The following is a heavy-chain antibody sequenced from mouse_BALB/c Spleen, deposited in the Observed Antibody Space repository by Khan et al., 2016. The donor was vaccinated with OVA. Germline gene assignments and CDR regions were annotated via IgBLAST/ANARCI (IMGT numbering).Heavy chain of an antibody. Sequence: EVQLQESGPGLVKPSQSLSLTCPVTGYSITSNYAWNWIRQFPGNKLEWMGYISYSGSTSYNPSLKSRISSTRDTSKNQFFLQLNSVTTEDTATYYCARKNYYSYTVDDWGQGASVTVSS. D-gene: IGHD1-1*01. J-gene: IGHJ4*01. CDR3: ARKNYYSYTVDD. CDR1: GYSITSNYA. V-gene: IGHV3-2*02. CDR2: ISYSGST.